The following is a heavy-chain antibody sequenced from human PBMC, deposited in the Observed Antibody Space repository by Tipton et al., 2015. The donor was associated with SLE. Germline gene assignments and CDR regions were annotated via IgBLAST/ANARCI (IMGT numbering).Heavy chain of an antibody. D-gene: IGHD5/OR15-5a*01. Sequence: SLRLSCAASGFTLSDYYMRWTRQAPGKGLEWVSYISGSGNTKFYADSVKGRFSISRDNAKNSMYLQMNSLRAEDTAVYYCAKSVDDGADYWGQGNLVTVSS. J-gene: IGHJ4*02. CDR1: GFTLSDYY. V-gene: IGHV3-11*04. CDR3: AKSVDDGADY. CDR2: ISGSGNTK.